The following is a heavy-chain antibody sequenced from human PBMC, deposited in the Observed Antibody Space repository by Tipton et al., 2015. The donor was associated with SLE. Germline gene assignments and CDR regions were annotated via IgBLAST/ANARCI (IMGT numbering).Heavy chain of an antibody. CDR1: GYSISSGYY. V-gene: IGHV4-38-2*02. D-gene: IGHD7-27*01. CDR3: ARDGDYYYYYGMDV. J-gene: IGHJ6*02. CDR2: IYHSGST. Sequence: TLSLTCAVSGYSISSGYYWGWIRQPPGKGLEWIGSIYHSGSTYYNPSLKSRVTISVDTSKNQFSLKLSSVTAADTAVYYCARDGDYYYYYGMDVWGQGTTVTISS.